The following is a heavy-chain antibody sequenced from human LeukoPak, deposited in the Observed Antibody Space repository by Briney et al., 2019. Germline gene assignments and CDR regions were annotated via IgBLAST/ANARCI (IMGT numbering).Heavy chain of an antibody. J-gene: IGHJ4*02. V-gene: IGHV3-74*01. CDR2: INSDGSST. CDR1: GITFSSYW. D-gene: IGHD2-21*02. CDR3: ASLGYCGGVCYRGPFDY. Sequence: RALRLSCAASGITFSSYWMHWVRKAPGKGLVWVARINSDGSSTSYADSLKGRFTISRENAKNTLYLQMNSLRAEDTAVYYCASLGYCGGVCYRGPFDYWGQGTLVTVS.